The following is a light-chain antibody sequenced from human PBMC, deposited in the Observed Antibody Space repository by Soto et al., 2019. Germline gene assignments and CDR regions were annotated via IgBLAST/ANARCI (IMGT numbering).Light chain of an antibody. CDR2: DAS. CDR1: QSVSSY. CDR3: QQRSNWPRT. J-gene: IGKJ1*01. Sequence: DIVFTHSPSNLFLSPVERATLSWIASQSVSSYLAWYQQKPGQAPRLLIYDASNRATGIPARFSGSGSGTDFTLTISSLEPEDFAVYYCQQRSNWPRTCGQGNTGDIK. V-gene: IGKV3-11*01.